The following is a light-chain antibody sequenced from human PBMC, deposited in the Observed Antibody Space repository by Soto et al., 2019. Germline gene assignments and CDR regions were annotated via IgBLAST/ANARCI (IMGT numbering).Light chain of an antibody. V-gene: IGKV3-20*01. Sequence: EIMLTQSPGTLSLSPGERASLSCRASQTISGGYLAWYQHKPGQAPRLLFYRASTRAAGIPDRFSGSGSGTDFTLTISRLDAEDFAVYYWHHYVSSPWTFGQGTKVEI. CDR3: HHYVSSPWT. CDR1: QTISGGY. CDR2: RAS. J-gene: IGKJ1*01.